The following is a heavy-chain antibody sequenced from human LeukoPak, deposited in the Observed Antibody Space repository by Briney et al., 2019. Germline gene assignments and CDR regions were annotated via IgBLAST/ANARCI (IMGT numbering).Heavy chain of an antibody. D-gene: IGHD6-13*01. CDR3: ATRYSSSWYSRGLDY. CDR1: GGSFSGYY. J-gene: IGHJ4*02. CDR2: INHSGST. Sequence: SETLSLTCAVYGGSFSGYYWSWIRQPPGKGLEWIGEINHSGSTNYNPSLKSRVTISVDTSKNQFSLKLGSVTAADTAVYYCATRYSSSWYSRGLDYWGQGTLVTVSS. V-gene: IGHV4-34*01.